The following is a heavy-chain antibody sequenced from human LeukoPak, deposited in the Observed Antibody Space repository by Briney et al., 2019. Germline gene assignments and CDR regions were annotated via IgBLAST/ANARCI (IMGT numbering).Heavy chain of an antibody. J-gene: IGHJ4*02. D-gene: IGHD1-1*01. Sequence: TGGPLRLSCAASGFTLSSYSMSWVRQAPGKGLEWVSSISGSGGRIDYADSVKGRFTISRDNSKNTLSLQMNSLTAEDTAVYYCAKNPRLEGWIYFDSWGQGILVTVSS. CDR3: AKNPRLEGWIYFDS. CDR2: ISGSGGRI. V-gene: IGHV3-23*01. CDR1: GFTLSSYS.